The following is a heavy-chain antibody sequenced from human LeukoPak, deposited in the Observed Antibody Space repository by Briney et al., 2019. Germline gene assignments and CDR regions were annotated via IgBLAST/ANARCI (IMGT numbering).Heavy chain of an antibody. CDR1: GFTFSSNW. CDR2: IKQDGSEK. D-gene: IGHD2-8*01. Sequence: GGSLRLSCAASGFTFSSNWMSWVRQTPGKVLEWVANIKQDGSEKYYVDSVKGRFTISRDNAKNSLYLQMNSLRAEDTAVYYCARERHGLMGGNDAFDIWGQGTMVTVSS. CDR3: ARERHGLMGGNDAFDI. V-gene: IGHV3-7*01. J-gene: IGHJ3*02.